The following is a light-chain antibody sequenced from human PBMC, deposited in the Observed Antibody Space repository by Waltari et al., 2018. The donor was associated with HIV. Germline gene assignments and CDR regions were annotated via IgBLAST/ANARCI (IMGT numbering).Light chain of an antibody. CDR2: HAS. CDR1: QSVRTS. V-gene: IGKV3-11*01. J-gene: IGKJ4*01. Sequence: EIVLTQSPATLSLSPGERATLSCRASQSVRTSLSWYQQKPGQAPRLLISHASNRATGIPARFSGSGSGTDFTLTISSLEPEDFAFYYCLQWSNWPLTFGGGTKVEIK. CDR3: LQWSNWPLT.